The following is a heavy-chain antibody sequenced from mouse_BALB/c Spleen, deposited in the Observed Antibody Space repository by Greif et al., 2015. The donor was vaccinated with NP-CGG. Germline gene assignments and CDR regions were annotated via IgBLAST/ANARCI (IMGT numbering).Heavy chain of an antibody. J-gene: IGHJ4*01. Sequence: EVQLQESGAELVKPGASVKLSCTASGFNIKDTYMHWVKQRPEQGLEWIGRIDPANGNTKYDPKFQGKATITADTSSNTAYLQLSSLTSEDTAVYYCARSLYYGSSYAMDYWGQGTSVTVSS. D-gene: IGHD1-1*01. CDR2: IDPANGNT. CDR3: ARSLYYGSSYAMDY. V-gene: IGHV14-3*02. CDR1: GFNIKDTY.